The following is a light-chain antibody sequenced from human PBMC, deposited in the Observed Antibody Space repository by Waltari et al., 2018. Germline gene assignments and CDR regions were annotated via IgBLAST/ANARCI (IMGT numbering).Light chain of an antibody. Sequence: EIVLTQSPGTLSLSPGERVTLSCRASQSVSSSYLAWYQQKPGQAPRLLIYAASTRATGIPDRFRGSESGTDFTLTISRLEPEDFAEYYCQQYGSSLYIFGQGTKLEIK. J-gene: IGKJ2*01. CDR3: QQYGSSLYI. CDR1: QSVSSSY. V-gene: IGKV3-20*01. CDR2: AAS.